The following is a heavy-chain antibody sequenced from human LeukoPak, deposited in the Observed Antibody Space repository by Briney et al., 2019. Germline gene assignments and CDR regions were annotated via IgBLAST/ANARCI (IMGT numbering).Heavy chain of an antibody. Sequence: GASVKVSCKTSGHSINTFGITCVRQAPGQGLECIGWMSSDNGNTNYADKFQGRVTITRDTSRTTAYMEMRSLRSDNTAVYFCATVAKDRYFFSYMDVWGAGHTVPVSS. CDR2: MSSDNGNT. CDR1: GHSINTFG. CDR3: ATVAKDRYFFSYMDV. J-gene: IGHJ6*03. D-gene: IGHD1-26*01. V-gene: IGHV1-18*01.